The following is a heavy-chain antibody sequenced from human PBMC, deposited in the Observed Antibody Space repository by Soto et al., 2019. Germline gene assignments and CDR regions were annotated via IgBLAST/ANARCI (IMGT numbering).Heavy chain of an antibody. CDR3: ARDWWLQAAYYFDD. D-gene: IGHD5-12*01. Sequence: ASVKVSCKASGYTFTGYYMHWVRQAPGQGLEWMGWINPNSGGTNYAQKFQGRVTMTRDTSISTAYMELSRLRSDDTAVYYCARDWWLQAAYYFDDWGQGTLVTVSS. CDR1: GYTFTGYY. V-gene: IGHV1-2*02. J-gene: IGHJ4*02. CDR2: INPNSGGT.